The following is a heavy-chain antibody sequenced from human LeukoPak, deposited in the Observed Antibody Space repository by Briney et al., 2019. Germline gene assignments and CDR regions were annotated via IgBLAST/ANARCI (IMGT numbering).Heavy chain of an antibody. D-gene: IGHD2-15*01. V-gene: IGHV1-2*02. CDR1: GYTFTGYY. CDR3: ARDPPGCSGGSCYPSYYFDY. CDR2: INPNSGGT. Sequence: ASVKVSCKASGYTFTGYYMHWVRQAPGQGLEWMGWINPNSGGTNYAQKFQGRVTMTRDTSISTVYMELSSLRSEDTAVYYCARDPPGCSGGSCYPSYYFDYWGQGTLVTVSS. J-gene: IGHJ4*02.